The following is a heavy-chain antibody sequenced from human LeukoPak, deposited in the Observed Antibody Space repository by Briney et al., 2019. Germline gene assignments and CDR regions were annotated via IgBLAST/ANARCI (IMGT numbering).Heavy chain of an antibody. Sequence: PSETLSLTCTVSSGSIGSGDYYWSWIRQPPGKXXXXXXYIYYSGTTYYNPSLKSRVTISVDTSKNQFSLELTSVTDADTAVYFCARVRSGDAEYFDLWGRGTLVTVSS. CDR2: IYYSGTT. CDR1: SGSIGSGDYY. V-gene: IGHV4-30-4*01. D-gene: IGHD4-17*01. CDR3: ARVRSGDAEYFDL. J-gene: IGHJ2*01.